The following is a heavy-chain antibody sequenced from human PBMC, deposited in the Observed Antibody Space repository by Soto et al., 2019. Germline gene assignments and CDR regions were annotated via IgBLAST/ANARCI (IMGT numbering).Heavy chain of an antibody. CDR2: ISYSGAT. D-gene: IGHD2-2*01. J-gene: IGHJ4*02. Sequence: SETLSLTCTVSGASISGYHWSWIRQPPGKGLECLGYISYSGATNYNPSLKSRVTISIDTSKNQFSLQLNSVTAADTAVYYCARVPDYWGQGTLVTVSS. V-gene: IGHV4-59*08. CDR1: GASISGYH. CDR3: ARVPDY.